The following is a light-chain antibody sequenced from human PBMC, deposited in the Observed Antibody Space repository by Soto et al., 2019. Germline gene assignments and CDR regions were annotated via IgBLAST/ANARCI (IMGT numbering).Light chain of an antibody. CDR2: ANN. CDR1: SSNIGAGYD. CDR3: QSYDISLSGVV. Sequence: QSVLTQPPSVSGAPGQRVTISCTGSSSNIGAGYDVHWYQQLPGTAPKLFMYANNNRPSGVPDRVSGSKSGTSASLAITGLQAEDEADYYCQSYDISLSGVVFGGGTKLTVL. J-gene: IGLJ2*01. V-gene: IGLV1-40*01.